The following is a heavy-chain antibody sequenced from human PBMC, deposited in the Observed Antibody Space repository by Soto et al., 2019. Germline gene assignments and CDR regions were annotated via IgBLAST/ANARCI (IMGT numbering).Heavy chain of an antibody. CDR1: GHTLTELS. CDR3: AAGGTRWLHSPFDY. J-gene: IGHJ4*02. D-gene: IGHD1-1*01. Sequence: QVQLLQSGAEVKKPGASVKVSCKVSGHTLTELSMHWVRQAPGRGLEWMGGFDPEDGETISAQKFQGRVTRTEDTSTDSTYMALTSLRSEDTAVYYCAAGGTRWLHSPFDYWGQGTLVTISS. CDR2: FDPEDGET. V-gene: IGHV1-24*01.